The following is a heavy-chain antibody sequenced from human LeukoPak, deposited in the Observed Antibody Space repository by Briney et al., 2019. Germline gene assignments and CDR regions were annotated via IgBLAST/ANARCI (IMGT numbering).Heavy chain of an antibody. CDR1: VGSISSSSYY. CDR3: ARLAPRDIVVVPAAIGCHFDY. Sequence: PSETLSLTCTLSVGSISSSSYYGGWIRQPPGRGLEWIWSIYYSGSTYYNPSLKSRVTISVDTSKNQFALKLSSVTAADTAVYYCARLAPRDIVVVPAAIGCHFDYWGQGTLVTVSS. V-gene: IGHV4-39*01. J-gene: IGHJ4*02. CDR2: IYYSGST. D-gene: IGHD2-2*01.